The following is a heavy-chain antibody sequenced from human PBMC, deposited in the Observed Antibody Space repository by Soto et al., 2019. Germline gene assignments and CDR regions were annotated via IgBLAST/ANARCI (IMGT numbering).Heavy chain of an antibody. Sequence: QVQLVQSGAEVKKPGASVRLSCKVSGKSFDNFAVHWVRQTPGQRPEWMGRINVGDDKTKYSEKFQGRVIVSYDTSATTAYMELRALSSEDTAVYYCAIAKYDYIWGSYHPFDQWAQGAQVTVAS. D-gene: IGHD3-16*02. J-gene: IGHJ4*02. CDR2: INVGDDKT. V-gene: IGHV1-3*01. CDR3: AIAKYDYIWGSYHPFDQ. CDR1: GKSFDNFA.